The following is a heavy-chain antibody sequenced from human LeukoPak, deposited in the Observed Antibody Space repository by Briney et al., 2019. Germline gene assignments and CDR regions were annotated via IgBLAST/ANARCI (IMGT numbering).Heavy chain of an antibody. V-gene: IGHV3-48*03. Sequence: GGSLRLSCAASGFTFSSYEMNWVRQAPGKGLEWVSYISSSGSTIYYADSVKGRFTISRDNAKNSLYLQMNSLRAEDTAVYYCARWRVVPAATYFDYWGPGTLVTVSS. D-gene: IGHD2-2*01. CDR3: ARWRVVPAATYFDY. J-gene: IGHJ4*02. CDR1: GFTFSSYE. CDR2: ISSSGSTI.